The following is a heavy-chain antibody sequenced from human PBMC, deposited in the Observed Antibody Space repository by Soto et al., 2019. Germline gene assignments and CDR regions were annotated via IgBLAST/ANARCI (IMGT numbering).Heavy chain of an antibody. CDR2: LYWDDDK. Sequence: SGPTLVNPTQTLTLTCTFSGFSLSTSGVGVGWIRQPPGKALEWLALLYWDDDKRYSPSLKSRLTITKHTSKLPVVLTRTNMDPGHTATYYCAFLSAGLFDPWGQGTLVTVSS. CDR1: GFSLSTSGVG. CDR3: AFLSAGLFDP. D-gene: IGHD6-13*01. J-gene: IGHJ5*02. V-gene: IGHV2-5*02.